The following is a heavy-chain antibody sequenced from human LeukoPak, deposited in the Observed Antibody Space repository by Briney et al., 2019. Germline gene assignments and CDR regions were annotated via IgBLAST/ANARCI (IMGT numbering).Heavy chain of an antibody. CDR1: GGSFSGYY. CDR3: ARHGWIQLWGYFDY. CDR2: INHSGST. V-gene: IGHV4-34*01. Sequence: PSETLSLTCAVYGGSFSGYYWSWIRQPPGKGLEWIGEINHSGSTNYNPSLKSRVTISVDTSKNQFSLKLSSVTAADTAVYYCARHGWIQLWGYFDYWGQGTLVTVSS. J-gene: IGHJ4*02. D-gene: IGHD5-18*01.